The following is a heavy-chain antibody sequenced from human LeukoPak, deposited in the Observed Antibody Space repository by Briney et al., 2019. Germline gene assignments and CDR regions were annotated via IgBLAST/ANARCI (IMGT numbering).Heavy chain of an antibody. Sequence: GGSLRLSCAASGFTFSSYWMHWVRQAPGKGLVWVSRINSDGSSTSYADSVKGRFTISRDNVKNTLYLQMNSLRAEDTAVYYCARDSVWGSYRYPFDYWGQGTLVTVSS. CDR3: ARDSVWGSYRYPFDY. CDR2: INSDGSST. V-gene: IGHV3-74*01. CDR1: GFTFSSYW. D-gene: IGHD3-16*02. J-gene: IGHJ4*02.